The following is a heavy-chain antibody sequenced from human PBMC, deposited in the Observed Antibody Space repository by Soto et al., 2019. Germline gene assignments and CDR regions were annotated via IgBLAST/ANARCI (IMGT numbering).Heavy chain of an antibody. CDR2: ISGSGGST. J-gene: IGHJ4*02. CDR3: AKNVGGFTMIVVVTPGPK. Sequence: GGSLRLSCAASGFTFSRYAMSWVRQAPGKGLEWVSAISGSGGSTYYADSVKGRFTISRDNSKNTLYLQMNSLRAEDTAVYYCAKNVGGFTMIVVVTPGPKWGQGTLVTAPQ. V-gene: IGHV3-23*01. D-gene: IGHD3-22*01. CDR1: GFTFSRYA.